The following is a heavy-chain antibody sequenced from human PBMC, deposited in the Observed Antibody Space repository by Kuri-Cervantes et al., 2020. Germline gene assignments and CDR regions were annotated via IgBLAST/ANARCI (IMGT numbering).Heavy chain of an antibody. V-gene: IGHV3-7*01. CDR1: GFTFSSYW. CDR2: IKQDGSEK. J-gene: IGHJ6*02. Sequence: GGSLRLSCAASGFTFSSYWMSWVRQAPGKGLEWVANIKQDGSEKNYVDSVKGRFTSSRDNAKNSLYLQMNSLRDEDTAVYYCARLPYYYYGMDVWDQGTTVTVSS. CDR3: ARLPYYYYGMDV.